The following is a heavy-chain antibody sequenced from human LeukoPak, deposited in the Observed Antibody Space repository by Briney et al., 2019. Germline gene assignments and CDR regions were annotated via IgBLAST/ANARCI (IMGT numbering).Heavy chain of an antibody. CDR1: GGSFSGYY. D-gene: IGHD3-10*01. J-gene: IGHJ5*02. V-gene: IGHV4-34*01. Sequence: SETLSLTCAVYGGSFSGYYWSWIRQPPGKGLEWIGEINHSGSTNYNPSLKSRVTISVDTSKNQFSLKLSSVTAADTAVYYCARVITMVRTFDPWGQGTLVTVSS. CDR2: INHSGST. CDR3: ARVITMVRTFDP.